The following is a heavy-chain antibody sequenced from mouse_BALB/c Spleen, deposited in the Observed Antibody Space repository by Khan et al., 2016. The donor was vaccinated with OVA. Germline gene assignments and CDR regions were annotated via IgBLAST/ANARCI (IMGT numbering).Heavy chain of an antibody. CDR2: INPNTDNT. V-gene: IGHV1-26*01. D-gene: IGHD2-14*01. J-gene: IGHJ3*01. CDR3: ARGYDFVAD. CDR1: GYSFTAYY. Sequence: VQLKESGPDLVKTGASVKISCKASGYSFTAYYMNWVKLSHGKSLECIGRINPNTDNTNYNQKFKGKAILTVDTSSSTAYMELRSLTSEDSAFYFCARGYDFVADWGQGTLVTCSA.